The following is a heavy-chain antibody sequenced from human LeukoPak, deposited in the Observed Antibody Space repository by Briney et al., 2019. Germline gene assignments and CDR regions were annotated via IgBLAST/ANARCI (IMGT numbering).Heavy chain of an antibody. CDR3: TRDGGSFCDFDY. V-gene: IGHV3-64*02. J-gene: IGHJ4*02. D-gene: IGHD1-26*01. Sequence: GGSLRLSCVASGFSFRNYAIHWVRQAPGKGLEYVSVINTDGRITYYADSVKGRFTISRDDSKNTVYLQMGSLRGEDMAVYYCTRDGGSFCDFDYWGQGALVTVSS. CDR1: GFSFRNYA. CDR2: INTDGRIT.